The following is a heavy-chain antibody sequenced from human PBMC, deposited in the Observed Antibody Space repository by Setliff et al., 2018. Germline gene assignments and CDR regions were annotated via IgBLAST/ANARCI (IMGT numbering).Heavy chain of an antibody. D-gene: IGHD4-4*01. CDR3: ASYRQDVNY. V-gene: IGHV4-59*08. CDR2: IYYSGST. J-gene: IGHJ4*02. Sequence: SETLSLTCTVSGGSISSHYWSWIRQPPGKGLEWIGYIYYSGSTNYNPSLKSRVTISVDRSKNQFSLKLSSVIAADTAVYYCASYRQDVNYWGQGTLVTVSS. CDR1: GGSISSHY.